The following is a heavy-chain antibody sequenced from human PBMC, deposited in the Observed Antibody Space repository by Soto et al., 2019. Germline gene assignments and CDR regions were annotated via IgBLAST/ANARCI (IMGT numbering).Heavy chain of an antibody. CDR1: GFALSSFD. V-gene: IGHV3-48*03. Sequence: PGRSLRLSCAASGFALSSFDMDWVRQAPGKGLEWVSYINMDGGSTHYAESVKSRFTISRDNGRNSLSLQMDSLRVEDTSVYYCERDHSGLKDFDYWSQGTLVNVSS. CDR3: ERDHSGLKDFDY. J-gene: IGHJ4*02. CDR2: INMDGGST. D-gene: IGHD1-1*01.